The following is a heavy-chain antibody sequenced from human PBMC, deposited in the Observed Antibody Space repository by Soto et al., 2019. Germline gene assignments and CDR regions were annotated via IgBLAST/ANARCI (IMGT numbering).Heavy chain of an antibody. CDR1: GGTFSSYT. CDR2: IIPILGIA. Sequence: QVQLVQSGAEVKKPGSSVKVSCKASGGTFSSYTISWVRQAPGQGLEWMGRIIPILGIANYAQKFQGRVTITADKSTSTAYMELSSLRSEDTAVYYCAREEYYYGSGSLFTGWGQGTLVTVSS. J-gene: IGHJ4*02. CDR3: AREEYYYGSGSLFTG. D-gene: IGHD3-10*01. V-gene: IGHV1-69*08.